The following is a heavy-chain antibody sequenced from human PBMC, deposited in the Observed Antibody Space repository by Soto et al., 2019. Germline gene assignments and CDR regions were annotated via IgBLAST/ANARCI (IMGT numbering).Heavy chain of an antibody. CDR1: GFTFGDYA. J-gene: IGHJ4*02. D-gene: IGHD2-15*01. CDR2: IRSKAYGGTT. Sequence: EVQLVESGGGLVQPGRSLRLSCTASGFTFGDYAMSWFRQAPGKGLEWVGFIRSKAYGGTTEYAASVKGRFTISRDDSKSIAYLQMNSLKTEDTAVYYCTSAADLVVVVAAGWGQGTLVTVSS. CDR3: TSAADLVVVVAAG. V-gene: IGHV3-49*03.